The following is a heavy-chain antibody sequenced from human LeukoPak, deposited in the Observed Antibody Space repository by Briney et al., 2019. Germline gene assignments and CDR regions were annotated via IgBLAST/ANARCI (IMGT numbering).Heavy chain of an antibody. V-gene: IGHV4-4*08. CDR2: IYTSGST. D-gene: IGHD2-21*02. Sequence: PSETLSLTCTVSRGSISPYYWSWIRQPPGKGLEWIGRIYTSGSTNYNPSLKSRVTISVDTSKNQFSLKLSSVTAADTAVYYCARGGYCGGDCYFYYWGQGTLVTVSS. CDR1: RGSISPYY. J-gene: IGHJ4*02. CDR3: ARGGYCGGDCYFYY.